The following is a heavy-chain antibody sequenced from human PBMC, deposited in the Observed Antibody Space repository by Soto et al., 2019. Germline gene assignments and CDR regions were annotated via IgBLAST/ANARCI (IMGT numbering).Heavy chain of an antibody. J-gene: IGHJ5*02. Sequence: PSETLSLTCAVSGGSITSVAYYWTWIRQHPGKGLEWIAYIHYSGRTYYNPSLKSRVTISVDTSNNQFSLKLSSVTAADTAVYYCARYYFDSSGYSNWFDPWGQGTLVTVSS. CDR1: GGSITSVAYY. CDR3: ARYYFDSSGYSNWFDP. CDR2: IHYSGRT. V-gene: IGHV4-31*11. D-gene: IGHD3-22*01.